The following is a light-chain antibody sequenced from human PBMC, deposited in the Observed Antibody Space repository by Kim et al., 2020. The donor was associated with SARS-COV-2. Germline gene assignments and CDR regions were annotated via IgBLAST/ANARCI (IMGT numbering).Light chain of an antibody. V-gene: IGKV3D-20*01. J-gene: IGKJ1*01. Sequence: EIILTQSPATVSLSPGERATLSCGASQSVRSSYSAWYQQKPGLAPRLLIYDASTRAIGIPDRFSGSGSGTDFTLTISRLEPEDFAVYYCQQYGSSATFGQGTKVDIK. CDR1: QSVRSSY. CDR2: DAS. CDR3: QQYGSSAT.